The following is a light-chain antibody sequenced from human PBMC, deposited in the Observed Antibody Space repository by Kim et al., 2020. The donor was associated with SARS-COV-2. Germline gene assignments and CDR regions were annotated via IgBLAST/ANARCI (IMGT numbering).Light chain of an antibody. Sequence: RQTATLTCTGNSNNVGYEGAAWLQQHQGHPPKLLSYRNNNRPSGISDRFSASRSGNTASLTITGLQPEDETDYYCSAWDSSLSAWVFGGGTQLNVL. V-gene: IGLV10-54*04. CDR2: RNN. CDR1: SNNVGYEG. CDR3: SAWDSSLSAWV. J-gene: IGLJ3*02.